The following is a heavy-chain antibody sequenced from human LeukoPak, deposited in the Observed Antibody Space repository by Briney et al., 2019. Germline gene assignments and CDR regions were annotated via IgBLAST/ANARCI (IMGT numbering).Heavy chain of an antibody. CDR3: ARIMVRGVTHAFDI. J-gene: IGHJ3*02. CDR1: GFSLSTSAMC. D-gene: IGHD3-10*01. Sequence: SGPTLVNPTQTLTLTCTFSGFSLSTSAMCVSWIRQPPGKALEWLARIDWDDDKYYSTSLKTRLTISKDTSKNQVVLTVTNMNPVDTATYCCARIMVRGVTHAFDIWGQGTMVTVSS. CDR2: IDWDDDK. V-gene: IGHV2-70*11.